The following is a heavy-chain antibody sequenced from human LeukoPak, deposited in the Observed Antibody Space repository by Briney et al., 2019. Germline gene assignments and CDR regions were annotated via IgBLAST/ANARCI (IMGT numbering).Heavy chain of an antibody. CDR1: GFTFSSYS. V-gene: IGHV3-53*01. CDR3: ARSAVREDYFDY. D-gene: IGHD1-26*01. CDR2: IYSGGST. J-gene: IGHJ4*02. Sequence: GGSLRLSCAASGFTFSSYSMNWVRQAPGKGLGWVSVIYSGGSTYYADSVKGRFTISRDNSKNTLYLQMNSLRAEDTAVYYCARSAVREDYFDYWGQGTLVTVSS.